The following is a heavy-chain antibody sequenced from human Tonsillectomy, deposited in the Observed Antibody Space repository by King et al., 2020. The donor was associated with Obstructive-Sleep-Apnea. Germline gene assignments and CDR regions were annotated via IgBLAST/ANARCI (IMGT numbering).Heavy chain of an antibody. D-gene: IGHD2-2*01. V-gene: IGHV3-13*04. Sequence: VQLVESGGGLVQPGGSLRLSCAASGFTFSSYDMHWVRQATGKGLEWVSAIGTAGDTYYPGSVKGRFTISRENAKTSLYLHMNRLRAGDTAVYYCARGGVTCSSTSCYEGGYYYGMDVWGQGTTVTVSS. CDR2: IGTAGDT. CDR1: GFTFSSYD. J-gene: IGHJ6*02. CDR3: ARGGVTCSSTSCYEGGYYYGMDV.